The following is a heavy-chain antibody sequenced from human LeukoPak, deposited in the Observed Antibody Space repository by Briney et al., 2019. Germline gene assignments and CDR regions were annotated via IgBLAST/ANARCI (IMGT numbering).Heavy chain of an antibody. CDR1: GFTFSSYA. D-gene: IGHD6-13*01. CDR3: AKDRQLVLDY. V-gene: IGHV3-23*01. Sequence: GGSLRLSCAASGFTFSSYAMSWVRQAPGKGLEWVSAISGSGGSTYYADSVKGRLTISRDNSKNTLYLQMNGLRAEDTAVYYCAKDRQLVLDYWGQGTLVTVSS. J-gene: IGHJ4*02. CDR2: ISGSGGST.